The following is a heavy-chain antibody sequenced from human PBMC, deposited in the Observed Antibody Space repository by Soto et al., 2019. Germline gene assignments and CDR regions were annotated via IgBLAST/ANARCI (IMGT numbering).Heavy chain of an antibody. V-gene: IGHV4-34*01. J-gene: IGHJ3*02. Sequence: PSETLSLTCAVYGGSFSGYYWSWIRQPPGKRLEWIGEINHSGSTNYNPSLKSRVTISVDTSKNQFSLKLSSVTAADTAVYSCARADPRRYFDWLRSRAFDICGQGPMVTVSS. D-gene: IGHD3-9*01. CDR3: ARADPRRYFDWLRSRAFDI. CDR2: INHSGST. CDR1: GGSFSGYY.